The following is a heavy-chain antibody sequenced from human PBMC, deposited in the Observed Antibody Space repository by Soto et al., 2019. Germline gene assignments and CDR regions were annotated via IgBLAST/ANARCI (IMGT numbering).Heavy chain of an antibody. V-gene: IGHV3-23*01. CDR1: GFIFNNYA. Sequence: EAQLLESGGGLVQPGGSLRLSCSASGFIFNNYAMSWVRQAPGKGLEWVSGITGYGATTYYAESVKGRFTISRDNSKNTLYLPMSTLTAEDTAVYYCARDPLLYDSDWYPNWFGPWGQGTLVTVSS. D-gene: IGHD6-19*01. J-gene: IGHJ5*02. CDR2: ITGYGATT. CDR3: ARDPLLYDSDWYPNWFGP.